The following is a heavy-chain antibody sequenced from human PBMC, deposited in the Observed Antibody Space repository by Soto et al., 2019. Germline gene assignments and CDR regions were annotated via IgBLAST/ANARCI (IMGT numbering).Heavy chain of an antibody. CDR1: GGSISSSSYY. Sequence: LSLTCTVSGGSISSSSYYWGWIRQPPGKGLEWIGSIYYSGSTYYNPSLKSRVTISVDTSKNQFSLKLSSVTAADTAVYYCARGDLRGYSGYDEFDYWGQGTLVTVSS. CDR3: ARGDLRGYSGYDEFDY. CDR2: IYYSGST. D-gene: IGHD5-12*01. J-gene: IGHJ4*02. V-gene: IGHV4-39*01.